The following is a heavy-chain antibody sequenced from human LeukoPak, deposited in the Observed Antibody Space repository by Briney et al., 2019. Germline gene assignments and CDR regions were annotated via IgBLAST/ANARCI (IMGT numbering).Heavy chain of an antibody. J-gene: IGHJ6*03. CDR3: ARGPVKHYYYYMDV. V-gene: IGHV1-69*13. Sequence: ASVKVSCKASGGTFSSYAISWVRQAPGQGPEWMGGIIPIFGTANYAQKFQGRVTITADESTSTAYMELSSLRSEDTAVYYCARGPVKHYYYYMDVWGKGTTVTVSS. CDR1: GGTFSSYA. D-gene: IGHD3-22*01. CDR2: IIPIFGTA.